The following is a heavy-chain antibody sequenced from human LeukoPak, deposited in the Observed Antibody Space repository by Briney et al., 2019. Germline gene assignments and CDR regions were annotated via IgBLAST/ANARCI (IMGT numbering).Heavy chain of an antibody. CDR2: IYHSGST. J-gene: IGHJ5*02. Sequence: SETLSLTCAVSGGSISSGGYSWSWIRQPPGKGLEWIGYIYHSGSTYYNPSLKSRVTISVDRSKNQFSLKLSSVTAADTAVYYCARVPLYSDSSGYLRANWFDPWGQGTLVTVSS. CDR3: ARVPLYSDSSGYLRANWFDP. CDR1: GGSISSGGYS. D-gene: IGHD3-22*01. V-gene: IGHV4-30-2*01.